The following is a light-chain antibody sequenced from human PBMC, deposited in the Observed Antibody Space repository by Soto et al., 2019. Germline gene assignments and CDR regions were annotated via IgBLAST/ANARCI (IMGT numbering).Light chain of an antibody. Sequence: QAGVTKPASGSGSPGQSITISCTGTSSDVGGYNYVSWYQQHPGKAPKLMIYEVSNRPSGVSNRFSGSKSGNTASLTISGLQAEDEADYYCSSYTSSSTLVFGPGTKVTVL. CDR1: SSDVGGYNY. CDR2: EVS. J-gene: IGLJ1*01. CDR3: SSYTSSSTLV. V-gene: IGLV2-14*01.